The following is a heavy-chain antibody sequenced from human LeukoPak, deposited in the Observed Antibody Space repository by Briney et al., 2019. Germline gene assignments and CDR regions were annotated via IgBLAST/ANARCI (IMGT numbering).Heavy chain of an antibody. CDR2: INWNGGGT. CDR3: AKHMRATNTYSFFGLDV. V-gene: IGHV3-9*01. Sequence: GGSLRLSCAATGFTFKDYGMHWVRHPRGKGLEWVSSINWNGGGTDYADSVKGRFTISRDNAKNSLYLQLSSLRPEDTALYYCAKHMRATNTYSFFGLDVWGQGTTVTVSS. CDR1: GFTFKDYG. D-gene: IGHD1-26*01. J-gene: IGHJ6*02.